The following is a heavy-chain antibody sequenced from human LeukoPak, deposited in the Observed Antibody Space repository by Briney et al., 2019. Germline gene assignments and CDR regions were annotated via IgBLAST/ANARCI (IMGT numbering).Heavy chain of an antibody. Sequence: PSETLSLTCTVSGGSISSSSYYWGWIRQPPGKGLEWIGYIYYSGSTNYNPSLKSRVTISVDTSKNQFSLKLSSVTAADTAVYYCASYVDTAMVDAFDIWGQGTMVTVSS. CDR1: GGSISSSSYY. D-gene: IGHD5-18*01. J-gene: IGHJ3*02. V-gene: IGHV4-61*05. CDR2: IYYSGST. CDR3: ASYVDTAMVDAFDI.